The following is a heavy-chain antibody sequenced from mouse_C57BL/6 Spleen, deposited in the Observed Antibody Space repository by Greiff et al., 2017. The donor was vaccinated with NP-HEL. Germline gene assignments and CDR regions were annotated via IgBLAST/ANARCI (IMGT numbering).Heavy chain of an antibody. V-gene: IGHV1-61*01. CDR2: IYPSDSET. Sequence: QVQLQQPGAELVRPGSSVKLSCKASGYTFTSYWMDWVKQRPGQGLEWIGNIYPSDSETHYNQKFKDKATLTVDKSSSTAYMQLSSLTSEDSAVYYYARHYDYDGFAYWGQGTLVTVSA. CDR1: GYTFTSYW. J-gene: IGHJ3*01. D-gene: IGHD2-4*01. CDR3: ARHYDYDGFAY.